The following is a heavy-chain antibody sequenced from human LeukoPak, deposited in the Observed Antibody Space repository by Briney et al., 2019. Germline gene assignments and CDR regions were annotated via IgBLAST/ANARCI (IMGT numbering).Heavy chain of an antibody. V-gene: IGHV1-8*01. CDR1: GYTFTSYD. D-gene: IGHD3-9*01. CDR2: MNPNSGNT. J-gene: IGHJ6*02. Sequence: GASVTVSCKASGYTFTSYDINWVRQATGQGLEWMGWMNPNSGNTGYAQKFQGRVTMTRNTSISTAYMELSSLRSEDTAVYYCARGGTLRYFDWLLSYYYYGMDVWGQGTTVTVSS. CDR3: ARGGTLRYFDWLLSYYYYGMDV.